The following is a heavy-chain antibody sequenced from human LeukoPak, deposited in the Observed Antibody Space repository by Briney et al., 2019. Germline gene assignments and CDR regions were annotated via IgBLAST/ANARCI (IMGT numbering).Heavy chain of an antibody. CDR3: ARLGLGGTGHYYFDY. V-gene: IGHV5-51*01. D-gene: IGHD3/OR15-3a*01. J-gene: IGHJ4*02. CDR1: GYSFASYW. Sequence: GESLKISCKGSGYSFASYWIGWVRQMPGKGLEWMGIIYPGDSDTRYSPSFQGQVTISADKSISTAYLQWSSLKASDTAMYYCARLGLGGTGHYYFDYWGQGTLVTVSS. CDR2: IYPGDSDT.